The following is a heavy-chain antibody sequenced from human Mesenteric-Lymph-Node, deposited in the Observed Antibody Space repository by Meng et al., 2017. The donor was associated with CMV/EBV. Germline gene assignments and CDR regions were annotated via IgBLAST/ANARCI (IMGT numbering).Heavy chain of an antibody. V-gene: IGHV3-7*03. D-gene: IGHD6-19*01. CDR2: IKQDGSEK. Sequence: GGSLRLSCAASGFTFSSYWMSWVRQAPGKGLEWVANIKQDGSEKYYVDSVKGRFTISRDNAKNSLYLKMNSLRAEDMAVYYCGRSVAGSYGDYFYYYGLEVWGQGTAVTVSS. CDR1: GFTFSSYW. J-gene: IGHJ6*02. CDR3: GRSVAGSYGDYFYYYGLEV.